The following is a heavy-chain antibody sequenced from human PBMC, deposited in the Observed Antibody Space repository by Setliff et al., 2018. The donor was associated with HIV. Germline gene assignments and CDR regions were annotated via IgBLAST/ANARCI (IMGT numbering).Heavy chain of an antibody. CDR2: VYNSGTT. CDR3: ARSTVGAGASFP. J-gene: IGHJ5*02. V-gene: IGHV4-59*11. D-gene: IGHD1-26*01. CDR1: GASSSSHY. Sequence: SETLSLTCTVSGASSSSHYWSWIRQPPGKAPEWIGYVYNSGTTKYNPSLKSRVTISVDTSKNQFSLRLNSVTAADTAIYYCARSTVGAGASFPWGRGILVTVSS.